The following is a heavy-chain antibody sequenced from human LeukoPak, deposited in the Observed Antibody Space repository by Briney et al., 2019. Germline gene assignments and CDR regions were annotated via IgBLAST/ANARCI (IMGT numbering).Heavy chain of an antibody. CDR1: GFTFSSYS. CDR2: NSSSSSYI. J-gene: IGHJ4*02. D-gene: IGHD3-3*01. V-gene: IGHV3-21*01. CDR3: ARVRYYDFWSGSPGRGTCFDY. Sequence: GGSLRLSCAASGFTFSSYSMNWVRQAPGKGLEWVSSNSSSSSYIYYADSVKGRFTISRDNAKNSLYLQMNSLRAEDTAVYYCARVRYYDFWSGSPGRGTCFDYWGQGTLVTVSS.